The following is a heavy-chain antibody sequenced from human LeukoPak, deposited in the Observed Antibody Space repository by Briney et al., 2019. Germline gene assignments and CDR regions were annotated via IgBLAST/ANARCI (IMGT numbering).Heavy chain of an antibody. Sequence: GGSLRLSCAASGFTFSTYSMNWGPQAPGKGLEWVSSISSSSSYIYYADSVKGRFTISRDNAKNSLYLQMNSLRAEDTAVYYCARFALKTPPTDWGQGTLVTVSS. CDR2: ISSSSSYI. CDR3: ARFALKTPPTD. V-gene: IGHV3-21*01. CDR1: GFTFSTYS. J-gene: IGHJ4*02.